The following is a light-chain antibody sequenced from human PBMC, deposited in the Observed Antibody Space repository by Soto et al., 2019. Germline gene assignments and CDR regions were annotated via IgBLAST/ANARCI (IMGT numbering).Light chain of an antibody. J-gene: IGKJ5*01. V-gene: IGKV3-15*01. CDR2: DAS. Sequence: EILMTQSPATLSVSPGETATLSCRASQSVRTKLAWYQQTPGQAPRLLIYDASTRETGIPVRFRGSGSGTEFTLTISSLEPEDFAVYYCQQRKNWQVTFGQGTRLEIK. CDR1: QSVRTK. CDR3: QQRKNWQVT.